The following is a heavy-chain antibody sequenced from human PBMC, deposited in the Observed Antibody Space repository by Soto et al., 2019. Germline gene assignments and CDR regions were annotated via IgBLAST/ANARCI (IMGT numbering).Heavy chain of an antibody. D-gene: IGHD1-1*01. V-gene: IGHV4-30-4*01. Sequence: SETLSLTCTVSGGSISSGDYYWSWIRQPPGKGLEWIGYIYYSGSTYYNPSLKSRVTISVDTSKNQFSLKLSSVTAADTAVYYCARELRVELEPYGMDVWGQGTTVTVSS. CDR3: ARELRVELEPYGMDV. CDR2: IYYSGST. CDR1: GGSISSGDYY. J-gene: IGHJ6*02.